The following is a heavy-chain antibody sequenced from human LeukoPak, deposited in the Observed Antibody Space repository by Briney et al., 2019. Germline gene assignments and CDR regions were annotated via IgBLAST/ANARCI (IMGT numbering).Heavy chain of an antibody. CDR2: IKRDGSEK. Sequence: GGSLRLSCAASGFTFSSYWMTWIRQAPGKGLGWVANIKRDGSEKYYVDSVKGRFTISRDNAKNSLYLQMNSLRAEDTAVYYCARDTGGGYSCYDCWGQGTLVTVSS. J-gene: IGHJ4*02. CDR1: GFTFSSYW. V-gene: IGHV3-7*01. CDR3: ARDTGGGYSCYDC. D-gene: IGHD5-18*01.